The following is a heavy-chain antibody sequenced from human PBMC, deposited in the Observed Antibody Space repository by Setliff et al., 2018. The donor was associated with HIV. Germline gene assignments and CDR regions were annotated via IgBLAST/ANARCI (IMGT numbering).Heavy chain of an antibody. D-gene: IGHD6-13*01. CDR3: ARDVYSSSWYVISGSFDY. Sequence: SETLSLTCIVSGGSIRSSSYYWGWIRQPQGKGLEWIGTVYYSGSTYYNPSLKSRVTISVATSENQFSLKLRSVTAADTAGYYCARDVYSSSWYVISGSFDYWGQGTLVTVS. CDR2: VYYSGST. V-gene: IGHV4-39*07. J-gene: IGHJ4*02. CDR1: GGSIRSSSYY.